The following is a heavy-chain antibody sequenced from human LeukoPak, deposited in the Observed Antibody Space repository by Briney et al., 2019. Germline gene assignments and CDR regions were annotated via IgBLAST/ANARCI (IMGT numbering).Heavy chain of an antibody. CDR3: TADTGLRGGGEFDY. CDR1: GFTFSSYA. CDR2: FKIKADGGTT. D-gene: IGHD3-10*01. V-gene: IGHV3-15*01. J-gene: IGHJ4*02. Sequence: GGSLRLSCAASGFTFSSYAMNWVRQAPGKGLEWVGHFKIKADGGTTDYAAPVKDRFTISRDDSQNTLYLQMNSLKTEDPAVYYCTADTGLRGGGEFDYWGQGTLVTVSS.